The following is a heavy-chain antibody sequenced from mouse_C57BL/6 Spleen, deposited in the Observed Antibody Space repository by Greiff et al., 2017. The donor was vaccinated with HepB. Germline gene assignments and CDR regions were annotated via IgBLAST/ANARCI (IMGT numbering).Heavy chain of an antibody. CDR3: ARIYYGSSPWYFDV. CDR2: IWTGGGT. CDR1: GFSLTSYA. D-gene: IGHD1-1*01. V-gene: IGHV2-9-1*01. J-gene: IGHJ1*03. Sequence: VKLVESGPGLVAPSQSLSITCTVSGFSLTSYAISWVRQPPGKGLEWLGVIWTGGGTNYNSALKSRLSISKDNSKSQVFLKMNSLQTDDAARYYCARIYYGSSPWYFDVWGTGTTVTVSS.